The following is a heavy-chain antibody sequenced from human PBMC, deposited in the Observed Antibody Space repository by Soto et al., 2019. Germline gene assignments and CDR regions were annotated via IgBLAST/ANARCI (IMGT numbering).Heavy chain of an antibody. J-gene: IGHJ6*02. D-gene: IGHD3-3*01. Sequence: SETLSLTCTVSGGSISSSSYYWGWIRQPPGKGLEWIGSIYYSGSTYYNPSLKSRVTISVDTSKNQFSLKLSSVTAADTAVYYCASIRFLEWLLGYYYYYYGMDVWGQGTTVTVSS. CDR3: ASIRFLEWLLGYYYYYYGMDV. V-gene: IGHV4-39*01. CDR2: IYYSGST. CDR1: GGSISSSSYY.